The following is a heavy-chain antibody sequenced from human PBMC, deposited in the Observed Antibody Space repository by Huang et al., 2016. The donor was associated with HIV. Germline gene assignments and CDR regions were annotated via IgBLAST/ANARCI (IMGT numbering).Heavy chain of an antibody. J-gene: IGHJ5*02. CDR3: ARDRITQCNGGRCYSDWSDP. Sequence: QVQLQESGPGPVKPSQTLSLTCTVSGDSIRRGGYLWCWIRQSPGKGLEWIGSIYYTGTTSYNPSLRSRVTMSVDTSKNQFALRLTSVTAEDTAVYYCARDRITQCNGGRCYSDWSDPWGQGTLVIVSS. D-gene: IGHD2-15*01. V-gene: IGHV4-30-4*08. CDR2: IYYTGTT. CDR1: GDSIRRGGYL.